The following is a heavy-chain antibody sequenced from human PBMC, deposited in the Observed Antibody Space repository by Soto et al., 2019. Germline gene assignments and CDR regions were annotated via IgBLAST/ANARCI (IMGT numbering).Heavy chain of an antibody. Sequence: GGSLRLSCAASGFTFSNAWMNWVRQAPGKGLEWVGRIKSKTVVGTTYYAAPVKGSFTISRDDSKNTLYLQMNCLKTEDTALYYCTTYSPPLYYDFWSGYYGYYYGMDVWGQGTTVTVSS. CDR2: IKSKTVVGTT. J-gene: IGHJ6*02. V-gene: IGHV3-15*07. CDR3: TTYSPPLYYDFWSGYYGYYYGMDV. D-gene: IGHD3-3*01. CDR1: GFTFSNAW.